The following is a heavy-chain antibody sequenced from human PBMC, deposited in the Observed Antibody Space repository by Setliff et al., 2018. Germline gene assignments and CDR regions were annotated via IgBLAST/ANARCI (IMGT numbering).Heavy chain of an antibody. V-gene: IGHV3-33*01. CDR3: ARNWVTAQHYYYGMDV. CDR2: IWNDGSSK. CDR1: GFTFRNYG. D-gene: IGHD2-21*02. J-gene: IGHJ6*02. Sequence: GGSLRLSCVASGFTFRNYGMHWVRQAPGKGLEWVALIWNDGSSKFYGDSVKGRIAISRDNSKNTLYLQMDSLRADDTAVYYCARNWVTAQHYYYGMDVWGQGTTVTVSS.